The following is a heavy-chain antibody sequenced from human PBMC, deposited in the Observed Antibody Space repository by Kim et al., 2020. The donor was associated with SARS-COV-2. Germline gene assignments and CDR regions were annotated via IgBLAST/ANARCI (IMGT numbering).Heavy chain of an antibody. D-gene: IGHD5-12*01. CDR2: IDWDNDK. V-gene: IGHV2-70*17. Sequence: SGPTLVNPTQTLTLTCTFSGFSLSTNGMCVSWIRQPPGKALEWLARIDWDNDKFYITSLRTRLTISKDTSKNQVVLTLTNMDPVDTATYYCARIRRKDGYGPDFDYWGQGILVTVSS. CDR1: GFSLSTNGMC. CDR3: ARIRRKDGYGPDFDY. J-gene: IGHJ4*02.